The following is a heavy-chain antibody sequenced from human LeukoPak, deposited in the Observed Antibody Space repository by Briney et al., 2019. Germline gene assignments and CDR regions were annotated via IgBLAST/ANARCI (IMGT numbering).Heavy chain of an antibody. V-gene: IGHV3-53*01. Sequence: GGSLRLSCAASGFTVSSNYMSWVRQAPGKGLEWVSVIYSGGSTYYADSVKGRFTISRDNSKNTLYLQMNSLRAEDTAVYYCARAPAISTGYYLTDWGQGTLVTVSS. J-gene: IGHJ4*02. D-gene: IGHD3-9*01. CDR3: ARAPAISTGYYLTD. CDR2: IYSGGST. CDR1: GFTVSSNY.